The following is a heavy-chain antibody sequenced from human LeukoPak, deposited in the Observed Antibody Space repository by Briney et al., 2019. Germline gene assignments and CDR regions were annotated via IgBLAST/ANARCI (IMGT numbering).Heavy chain of an antibody. D-gene: IGHD1-26*01. J-gene: IGHJ5*01. CDR2: INADNGNT. CDR1: GYTFTNYA. CDR3: ARSGRVGGRYDNSFDY. V-gene: IGHV1-3*01. Sequence: GASVKVSCKASGYTFTNYAIHWLRQSPGQRLEWMGWINADNGNTKYSQKFQGRVTIARDTSASTAYMELSSLTSEDTSVYYCARSGRVGGRYDNSFDYWGQGTLVTVSS.